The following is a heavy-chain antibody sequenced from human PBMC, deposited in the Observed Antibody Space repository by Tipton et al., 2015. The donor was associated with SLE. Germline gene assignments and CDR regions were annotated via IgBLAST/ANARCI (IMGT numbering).Heavy chain of an antibody. D-gene: IGHD6-25*01. J-gene: IGHJ5*02. CDR1: GGSISSYY. Sequence: TLSLTCTVSGGSISSYYWSWIRQPPGKGLEWIGYIYYSGSTNYNPSLKSRVTISVDTSKNQFSLKLSSVTAADTAVYYCARLRIAAAEGWFDPWGQGTLVTVSS. CDR3: ARLRIAAAEGWFDP. CDR2: IYYSGST. V-gene: IGHV4-59*08.